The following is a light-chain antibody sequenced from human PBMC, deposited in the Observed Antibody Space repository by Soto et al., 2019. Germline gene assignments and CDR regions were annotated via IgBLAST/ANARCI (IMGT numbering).Light chain of an antibody. J-gene: IGKJ4*01. V-gene: IGKV1-39*01. Sequence: DIQMTQSPSSLSASVGDRVTITCRASQSISSYLNWYQQKPGKAPKLLIFAASSLQSGVPSRFSGSGSGTDFAFTISNLQPEDFETYFCQQSFSTPLTFGGGTKVDIX. CDR3: QQSFSTPLT. CDR2: AAS. CDR1: QSISSY.